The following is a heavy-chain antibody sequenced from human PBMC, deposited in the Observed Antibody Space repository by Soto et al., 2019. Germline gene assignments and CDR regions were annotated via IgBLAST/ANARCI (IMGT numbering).Heavy chain of an antibody. CDR2: IYSSGDT. J-gene: IGHJ6*02. Sequence: SETLSLTCSVSGGSTRSYYWNWLRQPAGKGLEWIGRIYSSGDTNYNPSVKSRVTMSVDTSKNEFSLRLNSVTAADTAVYYCAGIGEDVYYGMDVWGQGTTVTVSS. CDR1: GGSTRSYY. CDR3: AGIGEDVYYGMDV. V-gene: IGHV4-4*07. D-gene: IGHD2-21*01.